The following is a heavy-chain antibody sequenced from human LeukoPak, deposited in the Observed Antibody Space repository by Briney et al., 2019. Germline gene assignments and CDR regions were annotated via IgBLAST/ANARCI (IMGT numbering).Heavy chain of an antibody. V-gene: IGHV3-21*01. CDR2: ISTRSSYI. Sequence: GGSLRLSCAASGFTFSNYSMNWVRQAPGKGLEWVSSISTRSSYIFYADSVKGRFTISRDNSKNTLYLQMNSLRAEDTAVYYCAKDSKRWKTYYYESGSYYFESWGQGTLVTVSS. D-gene: IGHD3-10*01. CDR1: GFTFSNYS. CDR3: AKDSKRWKTYYYESGSYYFES. J-gene: IGHJ4*02.